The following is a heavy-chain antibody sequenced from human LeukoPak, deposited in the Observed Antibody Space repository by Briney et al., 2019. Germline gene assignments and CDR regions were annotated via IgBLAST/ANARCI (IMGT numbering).Heavy chain of an antibody. CDR1: GFTFDDYA. CDR2: ISWNSGSI. CDR3: AKVLDTKYYYGSGSYPLEY. V-gene: IGHV3-9*01. D-gene: IGHD3-10*01. Sequence: GRSLRLSCAASGFTFDDYAMHWVRQAPGKGLEWVSGISWNSGSIGYADSVKGRFTISRDNAKNSLYLQMNSLRAEDTALYYCAKVLDTKYYYGSGSYPLEYWGQGTLVTASS. J-gene: IGHJ4*02.